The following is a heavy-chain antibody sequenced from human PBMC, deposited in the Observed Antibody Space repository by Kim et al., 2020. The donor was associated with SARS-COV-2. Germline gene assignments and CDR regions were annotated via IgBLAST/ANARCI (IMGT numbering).Heavy chain of an antibody. Sequence: YPKRFQGRVTMTRDTSTSTVYVDLSRLTSEDTAVYYCARELPGPYYFDYWGQGTLVTVSS. V-gene: IGHV1-46*01. J-gene: IGHJ4*02. CDR3: ARELPGPYYFDY. D-gene: IGHD3-10*01.